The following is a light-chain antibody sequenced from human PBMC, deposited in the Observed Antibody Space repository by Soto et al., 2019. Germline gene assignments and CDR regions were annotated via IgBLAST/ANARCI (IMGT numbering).Light chain of an antibody. V-gene: IGKV3-15*01. CDR2: GAS. CDR1: QSVSGN. Sequence: EIVMTQSPATLSVSPGERATLSCRASQSVSGNLAWYQQKPGQAPRLLIYGASTRATGIPAKFSGSGSRTEFTLTISSLQSEDFAVYYCQQYGSSPLTFGGGNKVAIK. J-gene: IGKJ4*01. CDR3: QQYGSSPLT.